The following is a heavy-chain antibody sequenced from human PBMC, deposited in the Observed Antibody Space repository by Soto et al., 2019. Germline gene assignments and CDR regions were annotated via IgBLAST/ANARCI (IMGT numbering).Heavy chain of an antibody. CDR1: GFTFGNFW. CDR3: ARGLYREYGQDS. Sequence: EVQLVESGGGLVQPGGSLRLSCAASGFTFGNFWMHWVRQAPGKGLVWVSRINSDGSTSYADFVKGRLTISRDNAKNTVYLQMNSLRAEDTAVYYCARGLYREYGQDSWGQGALVTVSS. D-gene: IGHD3-10*01. J-gene: IGHJ4*02. V-gene: IGHV3-74*01. CDR2: INSDGST.